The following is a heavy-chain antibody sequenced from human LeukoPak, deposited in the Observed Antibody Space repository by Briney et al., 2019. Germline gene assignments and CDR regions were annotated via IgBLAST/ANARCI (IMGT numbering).Heavy chain of an antibody. CDR3: ARGANNSVRS. D-gene: IGHD6-19*01. CDR1: GDGVSSNIAA. CDR2: TYYRSKWSN. Sequence: SQTLSLTCAISGDGVSSNIAAWHWIRQSPSRGLEWLGKTYYRSKWSNDYAVSVQSRITINPDTSKHQFSLQLNSVTPEDTAVYHCARGANNSVRSWGQGTLVTVSS. V-gene: IGHV6-1*01. J-gene: IGHJ5*02.